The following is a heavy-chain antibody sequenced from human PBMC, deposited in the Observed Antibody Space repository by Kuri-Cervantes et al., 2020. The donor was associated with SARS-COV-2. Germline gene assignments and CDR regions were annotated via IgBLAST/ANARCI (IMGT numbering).Heavy chain of an antibody. D-gene: IGHD7-27*01. CDR2: IDSSSYYM. CDR3: AREEGGELGEAFDY. Sequence: GESLKISCAASGFTFSGYSMNWIRQAPGKGLEWVASIDSSSYYMYHADSVKGRLTISRDNAKTSLYLQMNSLKPEDTAVYYCAREEGGELGEAFDYWGQGALVTVSS. V-gene: IGHV3-21*01. J-gene: IGHJ4*02. CDR1: GFTFSGYS.